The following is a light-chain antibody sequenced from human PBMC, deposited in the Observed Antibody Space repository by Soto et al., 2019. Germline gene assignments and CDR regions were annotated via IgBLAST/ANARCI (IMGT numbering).Light chain of an antibody. V-gene: IGKV3-20*01. CDR1: QSVDSSF. Sequence: DIVLTQSPGSLSLSPGERATLSCRASQSVDSSFFAWYQQKPGQAPRLLIYGASKRATGTPDRFSGSGSGTDFTLTMTRLEPEDFAVYYCQQYVSSVTFGQGTKVEIK. CDR3: QQYVSSVT. J-gene: IGKJ1*01. CDR2: GAS.